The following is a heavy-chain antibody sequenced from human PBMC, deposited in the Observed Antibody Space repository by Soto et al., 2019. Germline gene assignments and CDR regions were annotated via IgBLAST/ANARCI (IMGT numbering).Heavy chain of an antibody. V-gene: IGHV4-59*01. D-gene: IGHD3-9*01. Sequence: QVQLQESGPGLVKPSETLSLTCTVSGGSISSYYWSWIQQPPGKGLEWIGYIYYSGSTNYNPSLKSRVTISVDTSKNQFSLKLSSVTAADTAVYYCARHHPLTSYYFDYWGQGTLVTVSS. J-gene: IGHJ4*02. CDR2: IYYSGST. CDR1: GGSISSYY. CDR3: ARHHPLTSYYFDY.